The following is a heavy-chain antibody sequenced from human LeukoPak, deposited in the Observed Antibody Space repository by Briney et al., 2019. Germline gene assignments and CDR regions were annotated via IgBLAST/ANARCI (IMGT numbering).Heavy chain of an antibody. Sequence: ASVKVSCKASGYTFTSYYMHWVRQAPGQGLEWMGIINPSGGSTNYAQKFQGRVTITADKSTSTAYMELSSLRSEDTAVYYCARDLGTVTPSDYGMDVWGQGTTVTVSS. D-gene: IGHD4-17*01. CDR1: GYTFTSYY. CDR2: INPSGGST. CDR3: ARDLGTVTPSDYGMDV. J-gene: IGHJ6*02. V-gene: IGHV1-46*01.